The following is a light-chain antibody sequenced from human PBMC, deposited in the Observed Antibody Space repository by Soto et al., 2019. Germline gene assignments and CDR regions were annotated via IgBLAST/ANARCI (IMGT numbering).Light chain of an antibody. CDR3: SSYTSSDTLV. CDR1: SSDVGGYNS. J-gene: IGLJ1*01. V-gene: IGLV2-14*01. CDR2: EVS. Sequence: QSALTQPASVSGSPGLSITISFTGTSSDVGGYNSVSWYQQHPGKAPKLLIHEVSDRPSGVSSRFSGSKSGNTASLTISGLQAEDEADYYCSSYTSSDTLVFGTGTKVTVL.